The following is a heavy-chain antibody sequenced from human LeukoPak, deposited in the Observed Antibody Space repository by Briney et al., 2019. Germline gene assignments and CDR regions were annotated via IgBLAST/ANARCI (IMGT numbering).Heavy chain of an antibody. V-gene: IGHV3-9*01. Sequence: GGSLRLSCAASGFTFDDYAMYWVRQAPGKGLEWVSGISWNSGSIGYADSVKGRFTISRDNAKNSLYLQMNSLRAEDTALYYCAKGGLGCSSTSCYPYWGQGTLVTVSS. D-gene: IGHD2-2*01. J-gene: IGHJ4*02. CDR3: AKGGLGCSSTSCYPY. CDR2: ISWNSGSI. CDR1: GFTFDDYA.